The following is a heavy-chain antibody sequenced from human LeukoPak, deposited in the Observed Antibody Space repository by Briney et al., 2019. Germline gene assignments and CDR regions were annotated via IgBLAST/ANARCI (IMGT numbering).Heavy chain of an antibody. CDR2: MNPKSGNT. Sequence: ASVRVSRKASGYTFTTYDINWVRQATGQGLEWMGWMNPKSGNTAYAQKFQGRVTMTRNTSIDTAYLEMSSLRSEDTAMYYCARVFGGHEIGFWGQGTQGTVFS. J-gene: IGHJ4*02. CDR1: GYTFTTYD. V-gene: IGHV1-8*01. CDR3: ARVFGGHEIGF. D-gene: IGHD5-12*01.